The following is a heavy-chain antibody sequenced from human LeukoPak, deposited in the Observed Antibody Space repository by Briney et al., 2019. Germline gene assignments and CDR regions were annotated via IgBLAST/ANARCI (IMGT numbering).Heavy chain of an antibody. D-gene: IGHD2-15*01. J-gene: IGHJ6*03. Sequence: SVKVSCKASAGTFSSYAISWVRQAPGQGLEWMGRIIPIFGTANYAQKFQGRVTITTDESTSTAYMELSSLRSEDTAVYYCAVAARYYYYTDVWGKGTTVTVSS. CDR2: IIPIFGTA. CDR1: AGTFSSYA. CDR3: AVAARYYYYTDV. V-gene: IGHV1-69*05.